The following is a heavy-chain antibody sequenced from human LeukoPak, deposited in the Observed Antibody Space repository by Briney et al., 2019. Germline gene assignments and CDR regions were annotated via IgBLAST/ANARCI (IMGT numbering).Heavy chain of an antibody. D-gene: IGHD3-3*01. CDR2: ISGSGGST. Sequence: GGSLRLSCAASGFTFSSYAMSWVRQAPGKGLEWVSAISGSGGSTYYADSVKGRFTVSRDNAKNSQYLQMNSLRAEDSAVYYCARDLDFWRFDSWGQGTRVTVSS. J-gene: IGHJ4*02. V-gene: IGHV3-23*01. CDR1: GFTFSSYA. CDR3: ARDLDFWRFDS.